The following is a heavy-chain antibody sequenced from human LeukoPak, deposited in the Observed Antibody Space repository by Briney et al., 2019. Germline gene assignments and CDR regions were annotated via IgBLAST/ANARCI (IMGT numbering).Heavy chain of an antibody. J-gene: IGHJ4*02. CDR1: GGSISSGGYS. Sequence: PSETLSLTCAVSGGSISSGGYSWSWIRQPPGKGLEWIGYIYHSGSTYYNPSLKSRVTISVDRSENQFSLKLSSVTAADTAVYYCARGGADIVAPFDYWGQGTLVTVSS. CDR3: ARGGADIVAPFDY. CDR2: IYHSGST. D-gene: IGHD5-12*01. V-gene: IGHV4-30-2*01.